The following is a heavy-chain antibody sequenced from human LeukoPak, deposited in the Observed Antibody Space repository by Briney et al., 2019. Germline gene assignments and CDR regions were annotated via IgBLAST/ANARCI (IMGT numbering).Heavy chain of an antibody. CDR3: ARGIASTMILFPPPYYFDY. CDR2: FDPEDGET. V-gene: IGHV1-24*01. CDR1: GYTLTELS. J-gene: IGHJ4*02. D-gene: IGHD3/OR15-3a*01. Sequence: GASVKVSCKVSGYTLTELSMHWVRQAPGKGLEWMGGFDPEDGETIYAQKFQGRVTMTEDTSTDTVYMELSSLRSEDTAVYYCARGIASTMILFPPPYYFDYWGQGTLVTVSS.